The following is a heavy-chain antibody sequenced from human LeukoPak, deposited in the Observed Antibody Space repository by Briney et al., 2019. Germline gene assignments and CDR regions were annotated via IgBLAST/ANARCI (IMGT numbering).Heavy chain of an antibody. V-gene: IGHV1-2*02. Sequence: ASVKVSCKASGGTFSSYAISWVRQAPGQRLEWMGWINPNSGGTNNAQKFQGRVTMTRDTSISTAYMELSRLRSDDTAVYYCARVLFYSSGNKSNRVDYWGQGTLVTVSS. CDR1: GGTFSSYA. J-gene: IGHJ4*02. CDR3: ARVLFYSSGNKSNRVDY. CDR2: INPNSGGT. D-gene: IGHD6-19*01.